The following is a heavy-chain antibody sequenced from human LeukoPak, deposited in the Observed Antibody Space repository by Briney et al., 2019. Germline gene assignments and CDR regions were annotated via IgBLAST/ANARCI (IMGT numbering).Heavy chain of an antibody. V-gene: IGHV4-59*01. CDR3: AREKPPRNYYDSSGYQRYYFDY. Sequence: PSETLSLTCTVSGGSISSYYWSWIRQPPGKGLEWIGYIYYSGSTNYNPSLKSRVTISVDTSKNQFSLNLSSVTAADTAVYYCAREKPPRNYYDSSGYQRYYFDYWGQGTLVTVSS. CDR2: IYYSGST. CDR1: GGSISSYY. D-gene: IGHD3-22*01. J-gene: IGHJ4*02.